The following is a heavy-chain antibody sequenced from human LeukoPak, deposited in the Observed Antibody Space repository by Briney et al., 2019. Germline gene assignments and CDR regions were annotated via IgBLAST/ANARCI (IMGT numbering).Heavy chain of an antibody. Sequence: PSETLSLTCTVSGGSISSYYWNWIRQPPGKGLKWIGYISYSGSTKYNPSLKSRVTISVDTSKNQFSLKLSSVTAADTAVYYCARGDDYGDLGAYWGQGTLVTVSS. CDR1: GGSISSYY. J-gene: IGHJ4*02. CDR3: ARGDDYGDLGAY. CDR2: ISYSGST. D-gene: IGHD4-17*01. V-gene: IGHV4-59*01.